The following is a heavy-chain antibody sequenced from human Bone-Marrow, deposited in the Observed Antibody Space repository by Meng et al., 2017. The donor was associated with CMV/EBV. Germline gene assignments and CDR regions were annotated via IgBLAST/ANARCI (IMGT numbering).Heavy chain of an antibody. CDR2: SNYSGST. J-gene: IGHJ4*02. CDR1: GGSFSGYY. D-gene: IGHD2-21*02. CDR3: ARGTRTYRTANYYFDY. V-gene: IGHV4-34*01. Sequence: GGSFSGYYWSWIRQSPGKGLEWIGESNYSGSTNYNPSLKSRVTISVDTSKNQFSLKLSSVTAADTAVYYCARGTRTYRTANYYFDYWGQGTLVTVSS.